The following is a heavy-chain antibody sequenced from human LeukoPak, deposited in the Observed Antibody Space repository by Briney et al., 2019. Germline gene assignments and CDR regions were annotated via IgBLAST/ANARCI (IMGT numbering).Heavy chain of an antibody. Sequence: ASVKVSCKASGYTFTGYYMHWVRQAPGQGLEWMGWINPNSGGTNYAQKLQGRVTMTRDTSISTAYMELSRLRSDDTAVYYCARDHHGPLGYYMDVWGKGTTVTVSS. CDR1: GYTFTGYY. J-gene: IGHJ6*03. CDR3: ARDHHGPLGYYMDV. D-gene: IGHD7-27*01. V-gene: IGHV1-2*02. CDR2: INPNSGGT.